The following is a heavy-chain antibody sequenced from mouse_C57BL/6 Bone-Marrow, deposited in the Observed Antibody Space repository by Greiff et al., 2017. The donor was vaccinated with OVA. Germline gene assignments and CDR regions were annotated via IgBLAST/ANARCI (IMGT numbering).Heavy chain of an antibody. J-gene: IGHJ3*01. CDR2: IYPGDGDT. CDR3: ALYYSPPVFGY. CDR1: GYAFSSSW. D-gene: IGHD1-1*01. V-gene: IGHV1-82*01. Sequence: QVQLQQSGPELVKPGASVKISCKASGYAFSSSWMNWVKQRPGKGLEWIGRIYPGDGDTNYNGKFKGKATLTADKSSSAAYMQLSSLPSEDSAVYVCALYYSPPVFGYWGQGTLVTVSA.